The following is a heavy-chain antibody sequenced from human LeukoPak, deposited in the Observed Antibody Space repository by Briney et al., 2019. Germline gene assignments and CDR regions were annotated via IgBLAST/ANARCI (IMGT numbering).Heavy chain of an antibody. J-gene: IGHJ6*02. V-gene: IGHV1-69*04. Sequence: SVKVSCKASGGTFSSYAISWVRQAPGQGLEWMGRIIPILGIANYAQKFQGRVTITADKSTSTAYMELSSLRSEDTAVYYCARYSGPPTVPYYYYYGMDVWGQGTTVTVSS. CDR3: ARYSGPPTVPYYYYYGMDV. CDR2: IIPILGIA. D-gene: IGHD1-26*01. CDR1: GGTFSSYA.